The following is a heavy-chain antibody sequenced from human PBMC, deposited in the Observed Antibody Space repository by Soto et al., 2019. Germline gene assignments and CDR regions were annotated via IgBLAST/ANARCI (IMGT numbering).Heavy chain of an antibody. CDR3: ARGPGIAMAGQFAF. CDR2: VWSDDNNK. V-gene: IGHV3-33*01. Sequence: QVQLVASGGGVVQPGGSLRLSCAASGFNFSIYAMHWVRQAPGKGLEWVAVVWSDDNNKDYADSVNGRFTIYRENSKNRLSLQMNSLTTEDTAVYYCARGPGIAMAGQFAFGGQGTLVTVSS. CDR1: GFNFSIYA. D-gene: IGHD6-19*01. J-gene: IGHJ4*02.